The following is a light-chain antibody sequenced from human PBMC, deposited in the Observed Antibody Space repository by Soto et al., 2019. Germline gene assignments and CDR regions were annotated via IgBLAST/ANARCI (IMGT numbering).Light chain of an antibody. CDR3: QRYNDWPLT. CDR2: NAF. J-gene: IGKJ4*01. Sequence: EIVMTQSPATLSVSPGEGVTLSCRASQGVGITLAWYQQKPGQTPRLLIYNAFTRATGIPARFSGSGSGPEFTLTINSLQSEDSAVYYCQRYNDWPLTFGGGTKVEVK. CDR1: QGVGIT. V-gene: IGKV3-15*01.